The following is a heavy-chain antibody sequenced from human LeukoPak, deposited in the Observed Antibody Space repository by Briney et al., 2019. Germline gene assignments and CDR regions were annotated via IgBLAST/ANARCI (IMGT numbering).Heavy chain of an antibody. J-gene: IGHJ5*02. Sequence: GASVKVSCKASGYTFTSYYMHWVRQAPGQGLEGMGLINPSGSNTSYAQKFQGRLSLTRDMSTSTDYMELSSLRSEDTAVYYCARDNSVGDTAWWFDPWGQGTLVTVSS. D-gene: IGHD1-26*01. CDR2: INPSGSNT. V-gene: IGHV1-46*01. CDR3: ARDNSVGDTAWWFDP. CDR1: GYTFTSYY.